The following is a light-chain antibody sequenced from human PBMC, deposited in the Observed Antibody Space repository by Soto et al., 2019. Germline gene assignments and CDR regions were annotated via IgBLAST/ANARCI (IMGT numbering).Light chain of an antibody. CDR3: QQSYSTPRD. CDR1: RDISNS. J-gene: IGKJ5*01. CDR2: GAS. V-gene: IGKV1-12*01. Sequence: DIQMTQSPSSVSASVGDRLTITCRASRDISNSLAWYQQTPGKAPKLLLRGASSLHRGVPSRFSGGGAGTEFTLTISSLQPEDFATYYCQQSYSTPRDFGQGTRLEIK.